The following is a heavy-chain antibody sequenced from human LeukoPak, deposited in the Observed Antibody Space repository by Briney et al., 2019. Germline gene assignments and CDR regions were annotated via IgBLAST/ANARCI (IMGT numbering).Heavy chain of an antibody. J-gene: IGHJ4*02. CDR3: YGSGSYYLDTIFDY. Sequence: PGGSLRLSCAASGFTFSSNWMNWVRQAPGKGLEWVSSISSSSSYIYYADSVKGRFTISRDNAKNSLYLQMNSLRAEDTAVYYCYGSGSYYLDTIFDYWGQGTLVTVSS. V-gene: IGHV3-21*01. CDR1: GFTFSSNW. CDR2: ISSSSSYI. D-gene: IGHD3-10*01.